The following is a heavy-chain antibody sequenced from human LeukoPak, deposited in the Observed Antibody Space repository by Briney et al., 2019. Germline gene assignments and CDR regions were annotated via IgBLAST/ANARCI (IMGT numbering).Heavy chain of an antibody. J-gene: IGHJ6*03. D-gene: IGHD2-8*01. Sequence: GGSLRLSCAASGFTFGSYGMHWVRQAPGKGLEWVAFIRYDGSNKYYEDSVKGRFTISRDNSKNSLYLQMNSLRAEDTAVYYCAKLYRPGYFYYMDVWGKGTTVTVSS. CDR3: AKLYRPGYFYYMDV. V-gene: IGHV3-30*02. CDR2: IRYDGSNK. CDR1: GFTFGSYG.